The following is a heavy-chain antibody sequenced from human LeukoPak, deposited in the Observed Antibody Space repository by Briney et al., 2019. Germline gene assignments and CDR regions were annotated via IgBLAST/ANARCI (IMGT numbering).Heavy chain of an antibody. CDR3: ARQVDYYDSSGYPGYYFDY. V-gene: IGHV4-39*01. CDR1: GGSISSSSYY. D-gene: IGHD3-22*01. Sequence: KPSETLSLTCTVSGGSISSSSYYWGWIRQPPGKGLEWIGSIYYSGSTYYNPSLKSRVTISVDTSKNQFSLKLSSVTAADTAVYYCARQVDYYDSSGYPGYYFDYWGQGTLVTVSS. CDR2: IYYSGST. J-gene: IGHJ4*02.